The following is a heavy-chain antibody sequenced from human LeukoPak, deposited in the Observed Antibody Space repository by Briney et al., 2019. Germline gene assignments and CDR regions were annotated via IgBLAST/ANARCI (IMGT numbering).Heavy chain of an antibody. D-gene: IGHD2-8*01. V-gene: IGHV1-18*01. Sequence: GASVKVSCKASGYTFSTYPMNWVRQAPGQGLEWMGWISAYNGNTNYAQKLQGRVTMTTDTSTSTAYMELRSLRSDDTAVYYCARDRMVDGSTLWGQGTLVTVSS. CDR1: GYTFSTYP. J-gene: IGHJ4*02. CDR3: ARDRMVDGSTL. CDR2: ISAYNGNT.